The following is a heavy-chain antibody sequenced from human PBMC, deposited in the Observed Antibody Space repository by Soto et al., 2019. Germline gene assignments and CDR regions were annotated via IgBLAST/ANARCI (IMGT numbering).Heavy chain of an antibody. CDR2: INHSGST. V-gene: IGHV4-34*01. CDR1: GGSFSGYY. D-gene: IGHD3-16*01. Sequence: LSLTCAVYGGSFSGYYWSWIRQPPGKGLEWIGEINHSGSTNYNPSLKSRVTISVDTSKNQFSLKLSSVTAADTAVYYCAREGLTGGVGWFDPWGQGTLVTVSS. CDR3: AREGLTGGVGWFDP. J-gene: IGHJ5*02.